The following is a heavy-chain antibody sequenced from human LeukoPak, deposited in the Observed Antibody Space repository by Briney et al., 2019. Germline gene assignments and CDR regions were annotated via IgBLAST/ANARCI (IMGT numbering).Heavy chain of an antibody. J-gene: IGHJ5*02. CDR3: ARAATAAGTSWFDP. V-gene: IGHV4-39*01. D-gene: IGHD6-13*01. Sequence: PSETLSLTCTVSGGSISSSSYYWGWIRQPPGKGLEWIGSIYYSGSTYYNSSLKSRVTISVDTSENQFSLKLSSVTAADTAVYYCARAATAAGTSWFDPWGQGTLVTVSS. CDR1: GGSISSSSYY. CDR2: IYYSGST.